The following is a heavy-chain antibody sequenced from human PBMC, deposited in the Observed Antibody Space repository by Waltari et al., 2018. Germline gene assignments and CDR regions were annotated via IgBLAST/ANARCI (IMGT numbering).Heavy chain of an antibody. J-gene: IGHJ4*02. CDR2: ISGSGGST. CDR3: AKVPLTDFWSGYYPFDY. V-gene: IGHV3-23*01. D-gene: IGHD3-3*01. CDR1: GFTFSSYA. Sequence: EVQLLESGGGLVQPGGSLRLSCAASGFTFSSYAMSWVRQAPGKGLEWVSAISGSGGSTYYEDSVKGRFTSSRDNSKNTLYLQMNSLRAEETAVYYCAKVPLTDFWSGYYPFDYWGQGTLVTVSS.